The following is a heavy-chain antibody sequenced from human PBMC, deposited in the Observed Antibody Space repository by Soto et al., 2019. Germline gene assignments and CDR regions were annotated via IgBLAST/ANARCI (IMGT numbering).Heavy chain of an antibody. D-gene: IGHD2-2*01. CDR2: INPGNGNT. V-gene: IGHV1-3*01. J-gene: IGHJ4*02. CDR3: ARDLVASISTGY. Sequence: ASVKVSCKASGYIFTSLAMHWVRQAPGQRLEWMGWINPGNGNTKYSRSFQGRVTITRDTSASTAYVELSSLRSEDTAVYFCARDLVASISTGYGGKGTLVTFSS. CDR1: GYIFTSLA.